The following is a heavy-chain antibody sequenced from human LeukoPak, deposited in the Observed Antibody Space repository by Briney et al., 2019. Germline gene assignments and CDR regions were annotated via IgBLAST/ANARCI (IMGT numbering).Heavy chain of an antibody. CDR1: GFTVSRNY. CDR2: IYTGGST. Sequence: AGGSLRLSCAASGFTVSRNYMSWVRQAPGKGLEWVSVIYTGGSTYYADSVKGRFTISRDNSKNTLYLQMNSPRAEDTAVYYCASDPLFDTSGYYYWGQGTLVTVSS. D-gene: IGHD3-22*01. V-gene: IGHV3-66*01. CDR3: ASDPLFDTSGYYY. J-gene: IGHJ4*02.